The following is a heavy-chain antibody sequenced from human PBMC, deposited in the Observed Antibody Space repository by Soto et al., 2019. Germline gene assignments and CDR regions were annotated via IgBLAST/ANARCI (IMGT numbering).Heavy chain of an antibody. CDR3: ARDSRYDSSGYSFDY. Sequence: ASVKVSCKASGYTFTSYYMHWVRQAPGQGLEWMGLINPSGGSTSYAQKFQGTLTMTRDTSTSTVYMELSSLRSEDTAVYYCARDSRYDSSGYSFDYWGQGSLVTVSS. V-gene: IGHV1-46*01. CDR2: INPSGGST. D-gene: IGHD3-22*01. CDR1: GYTFTSYY. J-gene: IGHJ4*02.